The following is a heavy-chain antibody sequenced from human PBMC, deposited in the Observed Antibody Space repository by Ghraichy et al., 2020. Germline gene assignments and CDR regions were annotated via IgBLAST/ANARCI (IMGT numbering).Heavy chain of an antibody. Sequence: GGSLRLSCAASGFTFSSYGMHWVRQAPGKGLEWVAVIWYDGSNKYYADSVKGRFTISRDNSKNTLYLQMNSLRAEDTAVYYCARETYYESTTGGLLPVMVVDYWGQGTLVTVSS. J-gene: IGHJ4*02. CDR1: GFTFSSYG. CDR3: ARETYYESTTGGLLPVMVVDY. V-gene: IGHV3-33*01. CDR2: IWYDGSNK. D-gene: IGHD3-22*01.